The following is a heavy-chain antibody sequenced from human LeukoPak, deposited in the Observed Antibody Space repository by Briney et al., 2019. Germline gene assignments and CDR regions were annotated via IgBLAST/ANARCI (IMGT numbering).Heavy chain of an antibody. CDR3: AKDLGRYYARQFDY. D-gene: IGHD3-10*01. J-gene: IGHJ4*02. V-gene: IGHV3-23*01. CDR1: GFTLTNYA. CDR2: ISGSGDST. Sequence: PGGSLRLSCAASGFTLTNYAMDWVRQAPGKGLEWGSTISGSGDSTYYADSVKGRFTISRDNSKNTISLQMNSLRAEDTAVYYCAKDLGRYYARQFDYWGQGTLVTVSS.